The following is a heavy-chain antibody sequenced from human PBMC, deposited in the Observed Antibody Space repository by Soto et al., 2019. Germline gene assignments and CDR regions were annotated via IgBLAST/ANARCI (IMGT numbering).Heavy chain of an antibody. J-gene: IGHJ6*02. D-gene: IGHD5-18*01. V-gene: IGHV4-34*01. CDR3: ARGPGYSYGYSVYYYYYGMDV. Sequence: WETLSLTCVVYSGSLSGVYWTWIRRPPGKGLEWIGEINHSGSTNYSPSLESRVTISLDTSNNQFSLKLSSVTAADTAVYYCARGPGYSYGYSVYYYYYGMDVWGQGTTVTVSS. CDR1: SGSLSGVY. CDR2: INHSGST.